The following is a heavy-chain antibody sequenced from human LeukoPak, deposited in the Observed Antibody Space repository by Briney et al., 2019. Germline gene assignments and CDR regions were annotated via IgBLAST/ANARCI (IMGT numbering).Heavy chain of an antibody. J-gene: IGHJ4*02. CDR2: IYYSGNT. CDR3: ARTSIAAAGTIDD. V-gene: IGHV4-61*01. Sequence: PSETLSLTCTVSGGSISSRSYYWSWIRQPPGKGLEWIGYIYYSGNTNYNPSLKSRVTISVDTSKNQFSLRLSSVTAADTAVYYCARTSIAAAGTIDDWGQGTLVTVSS. CDR1: GGSISSRSYY. D-gene: IGHD6-13*01.